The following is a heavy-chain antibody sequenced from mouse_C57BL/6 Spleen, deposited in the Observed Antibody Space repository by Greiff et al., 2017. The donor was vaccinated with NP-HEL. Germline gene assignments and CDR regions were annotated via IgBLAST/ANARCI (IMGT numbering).Heavy chain of an antibody. J-gene: IGHJ3*01. V-gene: IGHV1-69*01. CDR2: IDPSDSYT. D-gene: IGHD3-2*02. CDR3: ARSQLRLREFAY. CDR1: GYTFTSYW. Sequence: QVQLQQPGAELVMPGASVKLSCKASGYTFTSYWMHWVKQRPGQGLEWIGEIDPSDSYTNYNQKFKGKSTLTVDKSSSTAYMQLSSLTSEDSAVYYCARSQLRLREFAYWGQGTLVTVSA.